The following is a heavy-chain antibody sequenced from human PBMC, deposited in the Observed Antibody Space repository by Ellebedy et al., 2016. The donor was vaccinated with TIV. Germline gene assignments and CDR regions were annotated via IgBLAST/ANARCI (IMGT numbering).Heavy chain of an antibody. CDR3: ARQERYGMDV. CDR1: GYIFTNYW. CDR2: VYGGDSDT. Sequence: GESLKISXKASGYIFTNYWIGWVRQMPGKGLEWMGMVYGGDSDTRYSPSFQGQVTMSADKSINTAYLQWRSLKASDTATYYCARQERYGMDVWGQGTTVTVSS. D-gene: IGHD5-24*01. J-gene: IGHJ6*02. V-gene: IGHV5-51*01.